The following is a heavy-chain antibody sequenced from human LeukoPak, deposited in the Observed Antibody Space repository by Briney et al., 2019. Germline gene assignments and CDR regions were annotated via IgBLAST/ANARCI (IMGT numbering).Heavy chain of an antibody. J-gene: IGHJ2*01. CDR1: GYIFNRKW. D-gene: IGHD4-23*01. CDR2: IYPGDSDT. Sequence: PGESLKISCKGSGYIFNRKWIGWVRRMPGKGLEWMAIIYPGDSDTRYSPSFQGQVTISADKSINTAYLQWSSLKASDTAMYYCARRVVNNRNWYFDLWGRGTLVTVSS. CDR3: ARRVVNNRNWYFDL. V-gene: IGHV5-51*01.